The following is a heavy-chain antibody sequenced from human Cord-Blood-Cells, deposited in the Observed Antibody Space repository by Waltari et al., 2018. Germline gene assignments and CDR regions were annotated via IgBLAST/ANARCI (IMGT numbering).Heavy chain of an antibody. CDR2: MRGSGGST. Sequence: EVQLVESGGGLVQPGGSLRLSCAASGFTFSSYAMSWVRQAPGKVLEWVSAMRGSGGSTYNAGSVKGRFTISRDNSKNTLYLQMNSLRAEDTAVYYCAKAPLAGVGAFDIWGQGTMVTVSS. D-gene: IGHD2-15*01. CDR3: AKAPLAGVGAFDI. V-gene: IGHV3-23*04. J-gene: IGHJ3*02. CDR1: GFTFSSYA.